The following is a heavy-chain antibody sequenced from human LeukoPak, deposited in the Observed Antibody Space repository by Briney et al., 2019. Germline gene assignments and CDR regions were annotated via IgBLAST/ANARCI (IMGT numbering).Heavy chain of an antibody. D-gene: IGHD3-22*01. CDR2: FDPEDGET. CDR3: ARDGVSDSSGYSPFDY. CDR1: GYTLTELS. Sequence: ASVKVSCKVSGYTLTELSMHWVRQAPGKGLEWMGGFDPEDGETIYAQKLQGRVTMTTDTSTSTAYMELRSLRSDDTAVYYCARDGVSDSSGYSPFDYWGQGTLVTVSS. J-gene: IGHJ4*02. V-gene: IGHV1-24*01.